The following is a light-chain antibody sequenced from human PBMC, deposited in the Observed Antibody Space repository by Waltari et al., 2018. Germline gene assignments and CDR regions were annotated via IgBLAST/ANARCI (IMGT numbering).Light chain of an antibody. J-gene: IGLJ3*02. CDR1: SRDVDFYNY. V-gene: IGLV2-14*01. Sequence: QSALTQPTSVSGSPGPSVTISCTGTSRDVDFYNYVSWYQQYPGKVPQLLIYDVSDRPSGVSSRFSGSKSGNTASLTISGLQADDEADYYCNSYTGSSSWMFGGGTKLTVL. CDR3: NSYTGSSSWM. CDR2: DVS.